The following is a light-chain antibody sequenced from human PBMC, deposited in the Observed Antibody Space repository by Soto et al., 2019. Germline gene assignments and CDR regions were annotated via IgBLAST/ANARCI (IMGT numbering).Light chain of an antibody. CDR2: RDD. V-gene: IGLV1-47*01. J-gene: IGLJ1*01. CDR3: ATWDGSLNNDV. CDR1: RSNIGSNY. Sequence: QSVLTQPPSASETPGQRVTISCSGSRSNIGSNYVFWYQQLPGTAPKLLIYRDDQRPSGVPDRFSGSKSGTSASLAISGLRSEDEACYYCATWDGSLNNDVFGTGTKLTVL.